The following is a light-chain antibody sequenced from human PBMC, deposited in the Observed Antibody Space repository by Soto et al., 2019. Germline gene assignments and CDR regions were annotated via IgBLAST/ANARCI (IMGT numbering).Light chain of an antibody. CDR2: SNN. V-gene: IGLV1-44*01. CDR3: QSYDSSLIGWV. Sequence: QSVLTQPPSASGTPGQRVTISCSGSSSNIGSNTVNWYQQLPGTAPKLLIYSNNQRPSGVPDRFSGSKSGTSASLAISGLQAEDEADYYCQSYDSSLIGWVFGTGTKVTVL. J-gene: IGLJ1*01. CDR1: SSNIGSNT.